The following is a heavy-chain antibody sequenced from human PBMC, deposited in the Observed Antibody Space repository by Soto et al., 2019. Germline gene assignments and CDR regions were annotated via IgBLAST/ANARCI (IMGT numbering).Heavy chain of an antibody. CDR1: GFTFSSYA. V-gene: IGHV3-23*01. J-gene: IGHJ4*02. Sequence: EVQLLESGGGLVQPGGSLRLSCAASGFTFSSYAMSWVRQAPGKGLEWVSAISGSGGSTYYADSVKGRFTISRDNSKNTLYLQMNSLRAEDTAVYYCARHTSGYSYGWGYWGQGTLVTVSS. CDR2: ISGSGGST. D-gene: IGHD5-18*01. CDR3: ARHTSGYSYGWGY.